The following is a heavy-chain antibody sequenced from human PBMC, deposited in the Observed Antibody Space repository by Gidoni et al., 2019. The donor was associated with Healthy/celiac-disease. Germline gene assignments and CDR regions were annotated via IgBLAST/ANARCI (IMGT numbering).Heavy chain of an antibody. CDR1: GFTISSNY. CDR3: ARVADILTGWWYGXXX. V-gene: IGHV3-53*01. CDR2: IYSGGST. Sequence: EVQLVESGGGLIQPGGSLRLACAASGFTISSNYISWVRQAPGKGLEWVSVIYSGGSTYYADYVKGRFTISRDNSKNTLYLQMNSLRAEDTAVYYCARVADILTGWWYGXXXWGXGTTVTVS. D-gene: IGHD3-9*01. J-gene: IGHJ6*02.